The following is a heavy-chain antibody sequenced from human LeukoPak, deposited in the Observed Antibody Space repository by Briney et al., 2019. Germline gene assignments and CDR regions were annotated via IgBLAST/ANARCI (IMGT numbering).Heavy chain of an antibody. CDR2: INHSGST. D-gene: IGHD5-24*01. CDR1: GGSFSGCY. CDR3: ARRVEMATIPFDY. Sequence: SSETLSLTCAVYGGSFSGCYWSWIRQPPGKGLEWIGEINHSGSTNYNPSLKSRVTISVDTSKNQFSLKLSSVTAADTAVYYCARRVEMATIPFDYWGQGTLVTVSS. V-gene: IGHV4-34*01. J-gene: IGHJ4*02.